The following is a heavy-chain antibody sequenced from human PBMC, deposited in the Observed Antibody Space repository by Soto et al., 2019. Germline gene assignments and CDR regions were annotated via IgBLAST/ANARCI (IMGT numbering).Heavy chain of an antibody. Sequence: EVQLLESGGGWVQPGGSLRLPCEASGFPFSSNAMSWVRQAPGKGLEWVSAISGSGGSTYYADSVKGRFTISRDNSKNTLYLQMNSLRAEDTAVYFCAQVRGVVALDGYFDCWGQGTLVTVSS. J-gene: IGHJ4*02. CDR2: ISGSGGST. D-gene: IGHD2-15*01. CDR1: GFPFSSNA. V-gene: IGHV3-23*01. CDR3: AQVRGVVALDGYFDC.